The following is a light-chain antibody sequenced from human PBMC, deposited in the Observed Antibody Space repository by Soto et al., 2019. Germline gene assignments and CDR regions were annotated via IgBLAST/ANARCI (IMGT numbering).Light chain of an antibody. CDR2: EVS. CDR1: SSDVGSYNR. J-gene: IGLJ1*01. Sequence: QSALTQPPSVSGSPGQSGALSCTGTSSDVGSYNRVSWYQQPPGAAPKLMIYEVSNRPSGVPDRFSGSKSGNTASLTISGLQAEDEADYYCNSYTGSSTYVFGTGTKVNVL. V-gene: IGLV2-18*02. CDR3: NSYTGSSTYV.